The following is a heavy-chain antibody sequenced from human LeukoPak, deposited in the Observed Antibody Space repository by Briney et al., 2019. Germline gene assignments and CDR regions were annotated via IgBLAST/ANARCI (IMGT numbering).Heavy chain of an antibody. V-gene: IGHV3-33*01. CDR2: IWYDGSNT. D-gene: IGHD1-26*01. CDR1: GFSFSSYG. J-gene: IGHJ4*02. CDR3: ASGATTRLDY. Sequence: PGRSLRLSCTASGFSFSSYGMHWGRQAPGKGLEWVASIWYDGSNTNYVDSVKGRFTISRDNSKNTLYLQMNSLRVEDTAVDFCASGATTRLDYWGQGTLVTVSS.